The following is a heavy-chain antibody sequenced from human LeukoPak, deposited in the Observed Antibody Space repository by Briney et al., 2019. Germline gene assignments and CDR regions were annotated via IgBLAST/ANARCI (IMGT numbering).Heavy chain of an antibody. CDR2: INTSGST. V-gene: IGHV4-4*07. D-gene: IGHD1/OR15-1a*01. CDR3: ARGTVPNAFDI. J-gene: IGHJ3*02. CDR1: GGSISTYY. Sequence: PETLSLTCTVSGGSISTYYWSWIRQPAGKGLEWIGRINTSGSTNYNPSLKSRVTMSVDTSKNQFSLKLSSVTAADTAVYFCARGTVPNAFDIWGQGTVVTVS.